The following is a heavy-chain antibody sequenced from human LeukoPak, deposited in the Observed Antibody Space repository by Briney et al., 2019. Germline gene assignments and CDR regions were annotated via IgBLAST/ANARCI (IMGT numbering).Heavy chain of an antibody. CDR1: GFTFSDYY. Sequence: PGGSLRLSCAASGFTFSDYYMSWIRQAPGKVLEWASYISSSGSTIYYADSVKGRFTISRDSAKNSLYLQMNSLRAEDTAVYSCARGRDGYNSGAFDIWGQGTMVTVSS. CDR2: ISSSGSTI. V-gene: IGHV3-11*04. CDR3: ARGRDGYNSGAFDI. D-gene: IGHD5-24*01. J-gene: IGHJ3*02.